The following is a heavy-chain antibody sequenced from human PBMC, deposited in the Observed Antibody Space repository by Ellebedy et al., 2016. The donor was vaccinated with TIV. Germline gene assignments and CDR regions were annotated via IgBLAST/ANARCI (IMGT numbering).Heavy chain of an antibody. Sequence: PGGSLRLSCAASGFTFGDYAMYWVRQTPGKGLEWVSRINSDGRTINYADSVRGRFTISRDNAKNTLYLAMNSLTVDDTAVYYCARQFDQPARWGQGTLVTVSS. CDR3: ARQFDQPAR. CDR1: GFTFGDYA. J-gene: IGHJ4*02. CDR2: INSDGRTI. V-gene: IGHV3-74*01. D-gene: IGHD2-2*01.